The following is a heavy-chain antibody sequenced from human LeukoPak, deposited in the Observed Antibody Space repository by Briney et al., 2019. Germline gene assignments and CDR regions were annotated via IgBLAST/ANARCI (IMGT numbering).Heavy chain of an antibody. CDR1: GFTFSSYS. D-gene: IGHD3-22*01. V-gene: IGHV3-21*01. CDR2: ISSSSSYI. J-gene: IGHJ5*02. CDR3: AKNLHYYDSSGYYAPNWFDP. Sequence: PGGSLRLSCAASGFTFSSYSTNWVRQAPGKGLEWVSSISSSSSYIYYADSVKGRFTISRDNAKNSLYLQMNSLRAEDTAVYYCAKNLHYYDSSGYYAPNWFDPWGQGTLVTVSS.